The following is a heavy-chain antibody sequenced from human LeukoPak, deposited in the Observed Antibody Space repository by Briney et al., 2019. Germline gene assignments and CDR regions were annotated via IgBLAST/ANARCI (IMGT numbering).Heavy chain of an antibody. CDR3: ARSLPAAIPLYYGMDV. V-gene: IGHV3-21*01. CDR1: GFTFSSYS. D-gene: IGHD2-2*01. Sequence: GGSLRLSCAASGFTFSSYSMNWVRQAPGKGLEWVSSISSSSSYIYYADSVKGRFTISRDNAKNSLYLQMNSLRAEDTAVYYCARSLPAAIPLYYGMDVWGKGTTVTVSS. CDR2: ISSSSSYI. J-gene: IGHJ6*04.